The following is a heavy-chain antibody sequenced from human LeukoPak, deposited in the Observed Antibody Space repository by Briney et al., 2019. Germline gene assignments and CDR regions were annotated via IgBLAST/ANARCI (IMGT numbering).Heavy chain of an antibody. V-gene: IGHV1-2*02. D-gene: IGHD4-17*01. CDR1: GYTFTGNY. Sequence: ASVKVSCKASGYTFTGNYMHWVRQAPGQGLEWMGWINPNSGGTNYAQRFQGRVTMTRDTSISTAYMELSRLRSDDTAVYYCARDPVGTYGDYNKFDYWGQGTLVTVSS. J-gene: IGHJ4*02. CDR3: ARDPVGTYGDYNKFDY. CDR2: INPNSGGT.